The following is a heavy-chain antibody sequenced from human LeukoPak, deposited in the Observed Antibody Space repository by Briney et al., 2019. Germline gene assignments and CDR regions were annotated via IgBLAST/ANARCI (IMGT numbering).Heavy chain of an antibody. CDR3: AITGPGSGSYHDY. CDR1: GGTFSSYA. CDR2: IIPIFGTA. Sequence: SVKVSCKASGGTFSSYAISWVRQAPGQGLEWMGGIIPIFGTANYAQKFQGRVTITADESTSTAYMELSSLRSEDTAVYYCAITGPGSGSYHDYWGQGTPVSVSS. J-gene: IGHJ4*02. V-gene: IGHV1-69*13. D-gene: IGHD3-10*01.